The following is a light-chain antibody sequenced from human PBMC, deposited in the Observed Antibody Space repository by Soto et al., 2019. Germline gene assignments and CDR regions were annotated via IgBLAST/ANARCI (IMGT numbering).Light chain of an antibody. J-gene: IGLJ2*01. V-gene: IGLV3-1*01. CDR2: QDS. Sequence: SYELTQPPSVSVSPGQTASITCSGDKLGDKYACWYQQKPGQSPVLVIYQDSKRPSGIPERFSGSXXGXXXXXTXSGTQAMDEADYYCQAWDSSTAVVFGGGTKLTVL. CDR3: QAWDSSTAVV. CDR1: KLGDKY.